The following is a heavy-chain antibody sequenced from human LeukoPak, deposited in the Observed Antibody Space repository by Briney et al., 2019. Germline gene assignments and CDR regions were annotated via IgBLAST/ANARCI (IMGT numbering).Heavy chain of an antibody. Sequence: QPGQSLRLSCVASGFTFSSYWMHWVRLDPGKGLVWLSQINGDGGSTYYADSVKGRITISRDNAKNTLYLQMSSLRAEDTAVYSCARASGPFDYWGQGTLVTVSS. CDR2: INGDGGST. V-gene: IGHV3-74*01. CDR3: ARASGPFDY. D-gene: IGHD3-10*01. CDR1: GFTFSSYW. J-gene: IGHJ4*02.